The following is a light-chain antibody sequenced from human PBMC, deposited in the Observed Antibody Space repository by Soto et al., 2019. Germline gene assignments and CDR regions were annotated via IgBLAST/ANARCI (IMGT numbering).Light chain of an antibody. Sequence: DIQMTQSPSSLFASVGARVTITCRANQAISNYLAWYQQRPGKVPQVLIYAASTLQPGVPSRFSGRGSGSDFTLTISSLQPEDVATYYCQRYNAAPYTFGQGTKVEI. CDR2: AAS. J-gene: IGKJ2*01. CDR1: QAISNY. V-gene: IGKV1-27*01. CDR3: QRYNAAPYT.